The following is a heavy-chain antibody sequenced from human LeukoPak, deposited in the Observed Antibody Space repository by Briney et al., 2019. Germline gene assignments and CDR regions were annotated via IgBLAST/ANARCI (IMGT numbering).Heavy chain of an antibody. D-gene: IGHD3-3*01. CDR3: ARGGAIFGVVISGELDY. CDR1: GGSFSGYY. CDR2: INHSGST. J-gene: IGHJ4*02. V-gene: IGHV4-34*01. Sequence: SETLSLTCAVYGGSFSGYYWSWIRQPPGKGLEWIGEINHSGSTNYNPSLKSRVTISVDTSKSQFSLKLSSVTAADTAVYYCARGGAIFGVVISGELDYWGQGTLVTVSS.